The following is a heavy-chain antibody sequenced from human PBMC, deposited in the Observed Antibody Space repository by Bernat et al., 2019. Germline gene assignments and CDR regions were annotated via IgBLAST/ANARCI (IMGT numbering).Heavy chain of an antibody. D-gene: IGHD3-3*01. V-gene: IGHV3-73*01. J-gene: IGHJ4*02. CDR1: GFTFSGSA. Sequence: VQLVESGGGVVQPGRSLRLSCAASGFTFSGSAMHWVRQASGKGLEWVGRIRSKANSYATAYAASVKGRFTISRDDSKNTAYLQMNSLKTEDTAVYYCTRLGYDFWSGYPADYWGQGTLVTVSS. CDR2: IRSKANSYAT. CDR3: TRLGYDFWSGYPADY.